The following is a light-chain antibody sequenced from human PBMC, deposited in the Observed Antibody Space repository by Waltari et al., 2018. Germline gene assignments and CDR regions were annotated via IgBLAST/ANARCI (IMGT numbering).Light chain of an antibody. CDR2: DVS. Sequence: QSALTQPASASGSPGQSVSSSCTGPRRHLRHCTSVPCFQDRPGQGPKVIISDVSDRPSGVPARFSGSKSGNTASLAISGLQAEDEADYYCSSESSDKVVLFGGGTKVTVL. V-gene: IGLV2-14*03. CDR1: RRHLRHCTS. CDR3: SSESSDKVVL. J-gene: IGLJ3*02.